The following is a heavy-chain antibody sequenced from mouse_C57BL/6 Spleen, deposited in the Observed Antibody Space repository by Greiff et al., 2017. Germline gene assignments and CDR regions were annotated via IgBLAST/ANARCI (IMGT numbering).Heavy chain of an antibody. V-gene: IGHV1-55*01. CDR1: GYTFTSYW. D-gene: IGHD1-1*01. CDR3: AIYYGSSYDGCYAMDY. Sequence: VQLQQPGAELVKPGASVKMSCKASGYTFTSYWITWVKQRPGQGLEWIGDIYPGSGSTNYNEKFKSKATLTVDTSSSAAYMQLSSLTSADSAVDYCAIYYGSSYDGCYAMDYWGQGTSVTVSS. J-gene: IGHJ4*01. CDR2: IYPGSGST.